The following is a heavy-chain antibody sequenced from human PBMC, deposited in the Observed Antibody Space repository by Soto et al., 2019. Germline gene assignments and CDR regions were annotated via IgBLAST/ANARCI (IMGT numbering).Heavy chain of an antibody. J-gene: IGHJ4*02. Sequence: LSLSSASSWFTFSMSAMSWVRQAPGKGLEWVSTTGLNGRTTYYADSVKGRFTVSRDNSKNTLDLQMNSLRAEDTAVYYCATVHSTSRSFDYWGQGTLVTVSS. CDR2: TGLNGRTT. D-gene: IGHD6-6*01. CDR3: ATVHSTSRSFDY. V-gene: IGHV3-23*01. CDR1: WFTFSMSA.